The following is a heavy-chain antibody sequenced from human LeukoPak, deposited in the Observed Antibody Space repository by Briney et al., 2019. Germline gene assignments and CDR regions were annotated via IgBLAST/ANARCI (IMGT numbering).Heavy chain of an antibody. V-gene: IGHV1-8*02. Sequence: ASVKVSCKASGYTFTGYYMHWVRQAPGQGLEWMGWINPNSGNTGYAQKFQGRVAMTRNTSISTAYMELSSLSSEDTAIYYCARDRIVGPTDAFDIWGQGTRVTVSS. CDR3: ARDRIVGPTDAFDI. D-gene: IGHD1-26*01. CDR2: INPNSGNT. J-gene: IGHJ3*02. CDR1: GYTFTGYY.